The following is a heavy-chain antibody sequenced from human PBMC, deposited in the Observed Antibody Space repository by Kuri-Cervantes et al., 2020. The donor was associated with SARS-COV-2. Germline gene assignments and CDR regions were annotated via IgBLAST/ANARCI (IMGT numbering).Heavy chain of an antibody. Sequence: SETLSLTCAVYGGSFSGYYWSWTRQPPGKVLEWIGEINHSGSTNYNPPLKSRITISVDTSKKQFSLKLRSVTAAYTAVYFCAREYYYDNSCYYYTRSNYYYGMDVWGRGTTVTVSS. CDR3: AREYYYDNSCYYYTRSNYYYGMDV. D-gene: IGHD3-22*01. CDR1: GGSFSGYY. J-gene: IGHJ6*02. V-gene: IGHV4-34*01. CDR2: INHSGST.